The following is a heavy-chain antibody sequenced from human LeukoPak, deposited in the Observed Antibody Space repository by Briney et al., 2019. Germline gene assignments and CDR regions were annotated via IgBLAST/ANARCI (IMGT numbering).Heavy chain of an antibody. CDR1: GGSISSYY. Sequence: SETLSLTCTVSGGSISSYYRSWIRQPGGKGLDWIGRIYTSGSTNYNPSLKSRVTMSVDTSKNQFSLKLSSVTAADTAVYYCARSGYSYGTYYFDYWGQGTLVTVSS. CDR3: ARSGYSYGTYYFDY. V-gene: IGHV4-4*07. CDR2: IYTSGST. D-gene: IGHD5-18*01. J-gene: IGHJ4*02.